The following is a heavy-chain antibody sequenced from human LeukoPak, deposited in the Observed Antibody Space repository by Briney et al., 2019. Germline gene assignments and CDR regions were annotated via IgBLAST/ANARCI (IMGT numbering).Heavy chain of an antibody. CDR2: ISSSGST. CDR3: ARDQGDGYRIGY. CDR1: GDSISSGDYY. V-gene: IGHV4-61*02. J-gene: IGHJ4*02. D-gene: IGHD5-24*01. Sequence: SETPSLTCTVSGDSISSGDYYWSWIRQPAGKGLEWIGRISSSGSTNYNPSLKSRVTISVDTSKNQFSLKLSSVTAADTAVYYCARDQGDGYRIGYWGQGTLVTVSS.